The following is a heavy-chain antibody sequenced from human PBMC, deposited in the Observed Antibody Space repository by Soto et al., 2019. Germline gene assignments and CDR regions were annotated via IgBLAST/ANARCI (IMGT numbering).Heavy chain of an antibody. J-gene: IGHJ4*02. V-gene: IGHV1-18*01. CDR3: VRDLDGSGSYYTDY. CDR1: GYNFINYG. D-gene: IGHD3-10*01. CDR2: ISVHNGNT. Sequence: WASVKVSCKASGYNFINYGITWVRQAPGQGLEWMGRISVHNGNTNYAQKLQGRVTMTTDTSTSTAYMELRSLRSDDTAVYYCVRDLDGSGSYYTDYWGPGTLVTVS.